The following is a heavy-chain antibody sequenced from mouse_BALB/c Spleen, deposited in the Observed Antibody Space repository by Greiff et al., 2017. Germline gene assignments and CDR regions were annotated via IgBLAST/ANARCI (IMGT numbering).Heavy chain of an antibody. D-gene: IGHD1-1*01. CDR2: INPYNDGT. Sequence: VQLQQSGPELVKPGASVKMSCKASGYTFTSYVMHWVKQKPGQGLEWIGYINPYNDGTKYNEKFKGKATLTSDKSSSTAYMELSSLTSEDSAVYYCARDLITTVVEALDYWGVGTSVTVSS. V-gene: IGHV1-14*01. CDR3: ARDLITTVVEALDY. J-gene: IGHJ4*01. CDR1: GYTFTSYV.